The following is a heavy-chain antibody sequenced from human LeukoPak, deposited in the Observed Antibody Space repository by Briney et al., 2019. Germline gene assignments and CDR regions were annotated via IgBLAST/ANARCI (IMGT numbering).Heavy chain of an antibody. CDR2: MNPNSGNT. Sequence: ASVKVSCKASGYTFTSYDINWVRQATGQGLEWMGWMNPNSGNTGYAQKFQGRVTMTRNTSISTAYMELSSLRSEDTAVYYCARGQVSEMRVYYYYMDVWGKGTTVTISS. D-gene: IGHD3-3*01. CDR3: ARGQVSEMRVYYYYMDV. CDR1: GYTFTSYD. V-gene: IGHV1-8*01. J-gene: IGHJ6*03.